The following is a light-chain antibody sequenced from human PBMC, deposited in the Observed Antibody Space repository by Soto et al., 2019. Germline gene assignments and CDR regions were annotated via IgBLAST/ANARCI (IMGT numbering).Light chain of an antibody. J-gene: IGKJ5*01. CDR3: QQANIFPIT. Sequence: DIQLTQSPSSVSASVGDRVTITCRGSLGFSSWLAWYQQKPGKAPKLLIYAASTLQSGVPSRFSGSGSGTDFTLTISSLQPEDFATYYCQQANIFPITFGQGTRLEIK. CDR1: LGFSSW. V-gene: IGKV1D-12*01. CDR2: AAS.